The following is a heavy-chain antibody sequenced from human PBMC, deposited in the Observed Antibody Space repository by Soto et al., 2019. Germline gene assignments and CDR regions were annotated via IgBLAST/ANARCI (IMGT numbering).Heavy chain of an antibody. CDR3: AKFSRGSSIAAPALNLGRYYHYMDV. CDR2: ISGSGGST. J-gene: IGHJ6*03. CDR1: GFTFSSYA. D-gene: IGHD6-6*01. Sequence: GGSLRLSCAASGFTFSSYAMTWVRQAPGKGLEWVSGISGSGGSTYYADSVKGRFTISRDNSKNTLYLQMNSLRVEDTAIYYCAKFSRGSSIAAPALNLGRYYHYMDVWGKGTTVT. V-gene: IGHV3-23*01.